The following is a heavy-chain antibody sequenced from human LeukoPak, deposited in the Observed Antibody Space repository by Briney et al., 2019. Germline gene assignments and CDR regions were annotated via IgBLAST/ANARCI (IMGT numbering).Heavy chain of an antibody. D-gene: IGHD2-2*01. CDR3: CCYDSMDY. CDR1: GFTFSGSA. J-gene: IGHJ4*02. CDR2: IRSKANSYAT. Sequence: GGSLKLSCAASGFTFSGSAMHWVRQASGKGLEWVGRIRSKANSYATAYAASVKGRFTISRDDSKNTAYLQMNSLKTEDTAVYYCCCYDSMDYWGQGTLVTVS. V-gene: IGHV3-73*01.